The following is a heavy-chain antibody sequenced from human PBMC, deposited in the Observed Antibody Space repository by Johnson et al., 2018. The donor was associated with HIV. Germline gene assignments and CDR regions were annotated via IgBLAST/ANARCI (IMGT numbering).Heavy chain of an antibody. CDR2: IKQDGSEK. V-gene: IGHV3-7*01. CDR3: ARDQAGTTDDAFDI. Sequence: MLLVESGGGLVKPGGSLRLSCAPSGFTFSSYWMSWVRQAPGKGLEWVANIKQDGSEKYYVDSVKGRFTISRDNSKNTLYLQMNSLRAEDTAVYYCARDQAGTTDDAFDIWGQGTMVTVSS. D-gene: IGHD1-7*01. J-gene: IGHJ3*02. CDR1: GFTFSSYW.